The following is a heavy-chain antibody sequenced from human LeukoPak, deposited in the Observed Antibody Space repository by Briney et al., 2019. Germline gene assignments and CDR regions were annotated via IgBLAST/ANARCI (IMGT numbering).Heavy chain of an antibody. J-gene: IGHJ3*02. V-gene: IGHV3-13*01. CDR3: TRSLPCCGYSPHDCGAFDI. Sequence: GGSLRLSCAASGFSFSSFDMHWVRQATGKGLEWVSVIGTAGDSYYPGSVKGRFTISREIAKNSLYLQMNSLRAGDTAVYYCTRSLPCCGYSPHDCGAFDIWGQGTMVTVSS. CDR2: IGTAGDS. D-gene: IGHD5-12*01. CDR1: GFSFSSFD.